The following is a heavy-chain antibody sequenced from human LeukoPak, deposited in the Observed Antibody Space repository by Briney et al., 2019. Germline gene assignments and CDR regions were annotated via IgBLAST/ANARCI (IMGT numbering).Heavy chain of an antibody. CDR1: GFTFSSYA. D-gene: IGHD2-21*01. Sequence: GRSLRLSCAASGFTFSSYAMSWVRQAPGKGLEWVSAISGSGGSTYYADSVKGRFTISRDNSKNTLYLQMNSLRAEDTAVYYCAKDSHIVVVIATPGYFDYWGQGTXVXVSS. CDR3: AKDSHIVVVIATPGYFDY. J-gene: IGHJ4*02. V-gene: IGHV3-23*01. CDR2: ISGSGGST.